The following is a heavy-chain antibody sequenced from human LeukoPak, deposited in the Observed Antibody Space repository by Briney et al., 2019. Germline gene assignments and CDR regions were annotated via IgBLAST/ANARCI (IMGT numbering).Heavy chain of an antibody. V-gene: IGHV1-2*02. D-gene: IGHD2-15*01. CDR1: GYTFTGYY. J-gene: IGHJ4*02. CDR2: ISPNSGGS. Sequence: ASVKVSCKASGYTFTGYYMHWVRQAPGQGLEWMGWISPNSGGSNYAQKFQGRVTMTRDTSISTAYMEPSSLRSDDTAVYYCARDLVVVVAANDYWGQGTLVTVSS. CDR3: ARDLVVVVAANDY.